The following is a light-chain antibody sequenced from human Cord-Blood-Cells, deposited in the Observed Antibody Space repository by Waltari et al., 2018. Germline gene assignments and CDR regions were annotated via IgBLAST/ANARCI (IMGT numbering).Light chain of an antibody. J-gene: IGKJ5*01. CDR3: QHSYSTPPT. V-gene: IGKV1-39*01. CDR2: AAS. CDR1: QSISSY. Sequence: DIQMTQSPSSLSASVGDRVTITCRASQSISSYLNWYQQKPGKAPKLLIYAASSLQSGVPSRFSGSGSVTDFTLTISILQPEDFATYYSQHSYSTPPTFGQGTRLEIK.